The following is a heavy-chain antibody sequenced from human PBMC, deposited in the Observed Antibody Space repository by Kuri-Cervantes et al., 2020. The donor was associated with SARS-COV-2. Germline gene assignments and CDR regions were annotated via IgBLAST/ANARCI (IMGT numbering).Heavy chain of an antibody. J-gene: IGHJ4*02. D-gene: IGHD3-10*01. CDR2: LKSKTDGGTT. CDR3: ASSLLWFGELWD. CDR1: GFSFSHAW. Sequence: GGSLRLSCAASGFSFSHAWMSWVRQAPGKGLEWVGRLKSKTDGGTTDYAAPVKGRFTISRDDSKNTLYLQMNSLKTEDTAVYYCASSLLWFGELWDWGQGTLVTVSS. V-gene: IGHV3-15*01.